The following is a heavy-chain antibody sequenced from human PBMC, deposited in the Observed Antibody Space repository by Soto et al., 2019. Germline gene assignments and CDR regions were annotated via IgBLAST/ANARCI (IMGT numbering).Heavy chain of an antibody. Sequence: PGGSLRLSCAASGFTFSSYWMHWVRQAPGKGLVWVSRINSDGSSTSYADSVKGRFTISRDNAKNTLYLQMNSLRAEDTAVYYCARDRGMRVENYYYGMDVWGQGTTVTVSS. CDR1: GFTFSSYW. V-gene: IGHV3-74*01. CDR2: INSDGSST. J-gene: IGHJ6*02. CDR3: ARDRGMRVENYYYGMDV. D-gene: IGHD3-10*01.